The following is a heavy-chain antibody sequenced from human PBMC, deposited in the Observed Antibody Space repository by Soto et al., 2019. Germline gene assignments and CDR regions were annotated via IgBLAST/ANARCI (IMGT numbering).Heavy chain of an antibody. J-gene: IGHJ5*02. CDR2: ISYDGSNK. D-gene: IGHD3-10*01. CDR3: AKDRYYYYGSGSYGDNWFDP. V-gene: IGHV3-30*18. Sequence: ESGGGVVQPGRSLRLSCAASGFTFSSYGMHWVRQAPGKGLEWVAVISYDGSNKYYADSVKGRFTISRDNSKNTLYLQMNSLRAEDTAVYYCAKDRYYYYGSGSYGDNWFDPWGQGTLVTVSS. CDR1: GFTFSSYG.